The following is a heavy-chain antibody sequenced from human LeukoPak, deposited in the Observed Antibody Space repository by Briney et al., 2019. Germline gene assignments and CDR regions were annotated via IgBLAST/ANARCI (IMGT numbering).Heavy chain of an antibody. V-gene: IGHV4-34*01. J-gene: IGHJ4*02. Sequence: SETLSLTCAVYGGSFSVYSWTWIRQTPGKGLEWIAEINHRGSTNYNPSLKRRVTISIDTSKSQFSLQLNSVTAADTGVYYCASGLVGASFGGYDQWGQGNLVTVSS. CDR3: ASGLVGASFGGYDQ. CDR2: INHRGST. D-gene: IGHD1-26*01. CDR1: GGSFSVYS.